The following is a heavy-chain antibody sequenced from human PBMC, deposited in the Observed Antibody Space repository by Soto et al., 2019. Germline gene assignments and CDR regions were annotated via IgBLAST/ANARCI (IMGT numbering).Heavy chain of an antibody. D-gene: IGHD6-6*01. CDR3: ATGKHGTISIAARYDAFDI. Sequence: ASVKVSCKVSGYTLTELSMHWVRQAPGKGLEWMGGFDPEDGETIYAQKFQGRVTMTEDTSTDTAYMELSSLRSEDTAVYYCATGKHGTISIAARYDAFDIWGQGTMVTVSS. V-gene: IGHV1-24*01. CDR1: GYTLTELS. CDR2: FDPEDGET. J-gene: IGHJ3*02.